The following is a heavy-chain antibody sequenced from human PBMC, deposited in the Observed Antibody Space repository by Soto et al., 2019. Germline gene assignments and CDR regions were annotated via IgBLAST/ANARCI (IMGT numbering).Heavy chain of an antibody. CDR2: IYYSGST. V-gene: IGHV4-59*01. D-gene: IGHD6-19*01. CDR1: GGSINSYY. Sequence: LETLSLTCTVSGGSINSYYWSWIRQPPGKGLEWIGYIYYSGSTNYNPSLKSRATISVDTSKNQFTLKLSSVTAADTAVYYCARVPWQWLGGYAFDIWGQGTMVTVS. J-gene: IGHJ3*02. CDR3: ARVPWQWLGGYAFDI.